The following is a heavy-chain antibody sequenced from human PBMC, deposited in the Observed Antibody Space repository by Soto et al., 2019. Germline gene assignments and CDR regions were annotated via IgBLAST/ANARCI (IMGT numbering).Heavy chain of an antibody. D-gene: IGHD3-10*01. CDR3: ARQSPPRYYGSGSYQDYYYGMDV. Sequence: GESLKISCXGSGYSFTSYWIGWVRQMPGKGLEWMGIIYPGDSDTRYSPSFQGQVTISADKSISTAYLQWSSLKASDTAMYYCARQSPPRYYGSGSYQDYYYGMDVWGQGTTVTVS. CDR1: GYSFTSYW. J-gene: IGHJ6*02. CDR2: IYPGDSDT. V-gene: IGHV5-51*01.